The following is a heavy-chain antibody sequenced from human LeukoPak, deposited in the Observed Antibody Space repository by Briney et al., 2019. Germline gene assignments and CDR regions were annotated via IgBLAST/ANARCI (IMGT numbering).Heavy chain of an antibody. D-gene: IGHD1-26*01. V-gene: IGHV3-23*01. CDR2: ITGSTGST. CDR3: ARRYSGSSGLYNFDY. Sequence: GGSLRLSCAASGFTFSSYAMAWVRQPPGKGLEGVSSITGSTGSTYYADSVKGRFTISRDNSKNTLYLQMNSLRAEDTAVYYCARRYSGSSGLYNFDYWGQGTLVTVSS. J-gene: IGHJ4*02. CDR1: GFTFSSYA.